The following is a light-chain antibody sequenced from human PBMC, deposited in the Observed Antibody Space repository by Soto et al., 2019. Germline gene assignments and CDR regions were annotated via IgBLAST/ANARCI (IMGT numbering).Light chain of an antibody. CDR1: QGITRW. Sequence: DIQMTQSPSSLSASVGDRVTITCRASQGITRWMAWYQQKPGKAPKLLIYDASTLESGVPSRFSGSRSGTEFTLTTSSLQPDDFATYYCQQYNSDSWTFGQGDTVDIK. CDR2: DAS. J-gene: IGKJ1*01. CDR3: QQYNSDSWT. V-gene: IGKV1-5*01.